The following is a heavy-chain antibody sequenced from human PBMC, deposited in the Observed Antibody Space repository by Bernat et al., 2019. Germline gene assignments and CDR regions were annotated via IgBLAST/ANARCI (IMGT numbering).Heavy chain of an antibody. CDR1: GFTFSSYA. V-gene: IGHV3-23*01. D-gene: IGHD5-12*01. J-gene: IGHJ4*02. Sequence: EVQLLESGGGLVQPGGSLRLSCAASGFTFSSYAMSWVRQAPGMGLEWVSAISGSGGSTYYADSVKGRFTISRDNSKNTLYLQMNSLRAEDTAVYYCAKGPSGYDLLTLDYWGQGTLVTVSS. CDR3: AKGPSGYDLLTLDY. CDR2: ISGSGGST.